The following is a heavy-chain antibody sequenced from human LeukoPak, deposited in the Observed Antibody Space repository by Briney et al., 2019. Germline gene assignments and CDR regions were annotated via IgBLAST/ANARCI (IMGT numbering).Heavy chain of an antibody. CDR3: ARDRTYYDFWSGYWDDY. CDR2: ISSIGSTI. D-gene: IGHD3-3*01. J-gene: IGHJ4*02. CDR1: GFTFSDYY. Sequence: GGSLRLSCAASGFTFSDYYMSWIRQAPGKGLEWVSYISSIGSTIYYADSVKGRFTISRDNAKNSLYLQMNSLRAEDTAVYYCARDRTYYDFWSGYWDDYWGQGTLVTVSS. V-gene: IGHV3-11*01.